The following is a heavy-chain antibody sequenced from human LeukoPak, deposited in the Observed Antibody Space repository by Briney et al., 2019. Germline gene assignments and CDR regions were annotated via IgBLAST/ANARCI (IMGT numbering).Heavy chain of an antibody. D-gene: IGHD6-6*01. CDR3: ASLKGRAARPIDY. CDR2: IRYDGSNK. J-gene: IGHJ4*02. CDR1: GFTFSSYG. Sequence: GGSLRLSCAASGFTFSSYGMHWVRQAPGKGLEWVAFIRYDGSNKYYADSVKGRFTISRDNSKNTLYLQMNSLRAEDTAVYYCASLKGRAARPIDYWGQGTLVTVSS. V-gene: IGHV3-30*02.